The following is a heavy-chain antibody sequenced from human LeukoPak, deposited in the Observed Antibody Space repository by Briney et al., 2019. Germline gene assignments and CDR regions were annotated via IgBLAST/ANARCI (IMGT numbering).Heavy chain of an antibody. CDR1: GFTFSSYS. Sequence: GGSLRLSCAASGFTFSSYSMNWVRQAPGKGLEWVSSISSSSSYIYYADSVKGRFTISRDNAKNSLYLQMNSLRAEDTAVYYCAGDLGRMITFGGVPVDYWGQGTLVTVSS. CDR3: AGDLGRMITFGGVPVDY. D-gene: IGHD3-16*01. CDR2: ISSSSSYI. J-gene: IGHJ4*02. V-gene: IGHV3-21*01.